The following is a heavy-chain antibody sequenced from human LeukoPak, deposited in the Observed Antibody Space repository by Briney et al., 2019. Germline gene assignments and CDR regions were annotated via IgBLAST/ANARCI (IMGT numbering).Heavy chain of an antibody. J-gene: IGHJ4*02. Sequence: GGSLRLSCAASGFTFSSYAMHWVRQAPGKGLEWVAIMAYDGSVKYYAESVKGRFTISTDNSKNALYLQMNSLRAEDTAVYYCARDPGRRPPTIFDYWGQGTLVTVSS. D-gene: IGHD1-14*01. CDR3: ARDPGRRPPTIFDY. CDR1: GFTFSSYA. CDR2: MAYDGSVK. V-gene: IGHV3-30*04.